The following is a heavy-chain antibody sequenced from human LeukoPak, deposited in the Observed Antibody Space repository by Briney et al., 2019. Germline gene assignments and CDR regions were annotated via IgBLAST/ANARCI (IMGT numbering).Heavy chain of an antibody. CDR1: GFSFSSFG. CDR3: SRRGVTGTYDAFDI. V-gene: IGHV3-49*04. Sequence: GGSLRLSCAASGFSFSSFGMHWVRQAPGRGLEWVGLIRSNAYGGTTEYGASAEGRFTISRDDSKSIAYLQMDSLKTEDTAVYFCSRRGVTGTYDAFDIWGQGTLVTVSS. D-gene: IGHD1-1*01. CDR2: IRSNAYGGTT. J-gene: IGHJ3*02.